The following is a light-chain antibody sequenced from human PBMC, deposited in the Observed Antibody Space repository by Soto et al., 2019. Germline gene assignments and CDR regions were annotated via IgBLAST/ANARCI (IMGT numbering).Light chain of an antibody. V-gene: IGKV3D-15*01. Sequence: EGVVTQSPATLSVSPGERATLSCRTSQSVNSNYLAWYQQRRGQAPRLLIYGISTRATGIPDRFSASGSGTEFNLTISSLQPEDFAVYYCQQYTQWPITFGQGTRLEMK. J-gene: IGKJ5*01. CDR1: QSVNSN. CDR2: GIS. CDR3: QQYTQWPIT.